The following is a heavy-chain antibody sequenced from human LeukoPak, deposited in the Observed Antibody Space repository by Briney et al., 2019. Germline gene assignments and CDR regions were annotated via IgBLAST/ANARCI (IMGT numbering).Heavy chain of an antibody. D-gene: IGHD3-16*01. V-gene: IGHV3-21*01. J-gene: IGHJ4*02. Sequence: TGGSLRLSCAASGFTLSSHSMNWVRQAPGKGLEWVASISSSSSYIYYADSVKGRFTISRDNAKNSLYLQMNSLRAEDTAVYYCARDDFFGGGAGGDFDYWGQGTLVTVSS. CDR1: GFTLSSHS. CDR2: ISSSSSYI. CDR3: ARDDFFGGGAGGDFDY.